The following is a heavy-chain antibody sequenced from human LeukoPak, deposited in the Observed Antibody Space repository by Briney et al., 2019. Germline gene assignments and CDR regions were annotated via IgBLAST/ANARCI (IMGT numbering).Heavy chain of an antibody. V-gene: IGHV1-69*13. Sequence: VASVKVSCKASGGTFSSHAISWVRQAPGQGLEWMGGIIPIFGTANYAQKFQGRVTITADESTSTAYMELSSLRSEDTAVYYCAIAPDRSAWYFDYWGQGTLVTVSS. CDR1: GGTFSSHA. CDR2: IIPIFGTA. CDR3: AIAPDRSAWYFDY. D-gene: IGHD6-6*01. J-gene: IGHJ4*02.